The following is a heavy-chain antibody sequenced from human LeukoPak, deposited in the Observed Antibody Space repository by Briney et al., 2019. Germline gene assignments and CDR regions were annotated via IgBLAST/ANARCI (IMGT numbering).Heavy chain of an antibody. V-gene: IGHV1-46*01. Sequence: ASVKVSCKASGYTFTSYYMHWVRQAPGQGLEWMGIINPSGGSTSYAQKFQGRVTMTEDTSTDTAYMELSSLRSEDTAVYYCATSGSGWYSFDYWGQGTLVTVSS. D-gene: IGHD6-19*01. CDR3: ATSGSGWYSFDY. J-gene: IGHJ4*02. CDR1: GYTFTSYY. CDR2: INPSGGST.